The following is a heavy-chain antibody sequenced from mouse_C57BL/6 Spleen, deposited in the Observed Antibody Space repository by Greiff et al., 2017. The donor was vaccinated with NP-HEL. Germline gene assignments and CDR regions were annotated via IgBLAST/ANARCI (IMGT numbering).Heavy chain of an antibody. D-gene: IGHD2-4*01. J-gene: IGHJ4*01. V-gene: IGHV14-4*01. CDR3: TTAYYYDSAMDY. CDR2: IDPANGDT. Sequence: VQLQQSGAELVRPGASVKLSCTASGFNIKDDYMHWVKQRPEQGLEWIGWIDPANGDTEYASKFQGKATITADTSSNTAYLQLSSLTSEDTAVYYCTTAYYYDSAMDYWGPGTSVTVSS. CDR1: GFNIKDDY.